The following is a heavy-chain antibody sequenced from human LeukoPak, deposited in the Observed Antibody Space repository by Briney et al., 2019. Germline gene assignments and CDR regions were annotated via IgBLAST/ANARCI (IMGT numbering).Heavy chain of an antibody. CDR1: GGTFSSYA. J-gene: IGHJ6*02. CDR2: IIPIFGTA. V-gene: IGHV1-69*13. Sequence: SVKVSCKASGGTFSSYAISWVRQAPGQGLEWMGGIIPIFGTANYAQKFQGRVTITADESTSIAYMELSSLRSEDTAVYYCARDHGYGSYYGMDVWGQGTTVTVSS. CDR3: ARDHGYGSYYGMDV. D-gene: IGHD3-10*01.